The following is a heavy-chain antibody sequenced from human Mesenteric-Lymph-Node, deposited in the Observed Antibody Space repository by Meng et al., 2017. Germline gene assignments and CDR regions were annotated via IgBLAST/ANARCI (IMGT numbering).Heavy chain of an antibody. V-gene: IGHV3-74*01. CDR1: GSTFSSYW. CDR3: ARAALPRGWLLYPKDAFDI. CDR2: MNSDGSST. J-gene: IGHJ3*02. D-gene: IGHD3-3*01. Sequence: GESLKISWAASGSTFSSYWMHWVRQAPGKGLVWVSRMNSDGSSTSYADSVKGRFTISRDNAKNTLYPQMNSLRAEDTAVYYCARAALPRGWLLYPKDAFDIWGQATMVTFSS.